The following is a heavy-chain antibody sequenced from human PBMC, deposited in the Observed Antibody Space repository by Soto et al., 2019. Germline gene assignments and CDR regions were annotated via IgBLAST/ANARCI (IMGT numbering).Heavy chain of an antibody. Sequence: PGGSLRLSCAASGFTFSNDLMHWVRQAPGKGLEWVSRINGDGVSTHYADSVRGRFTISRDNAKNTLFLQLNSLRVEDTAVYYCIKVSTRGVGVPRFYFDSWGQGTVVTVSS. CDR1: GFTFSNDL. CDR3: IKVSTRGVGVPRFYFDS. D-gene: IGHD4-17*01. J-gene: IGHJ4*02. CDR2: INGDGVST. V-gene: IGHV3-74*01.